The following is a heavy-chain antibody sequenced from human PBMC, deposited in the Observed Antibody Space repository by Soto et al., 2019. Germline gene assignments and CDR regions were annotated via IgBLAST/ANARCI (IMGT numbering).Heavy chain of an antibody. CDR1: GFSLSTYGVG. Sequence: QITLKESGPTLVKPTQTLTLTCNFSGFSLSTYGVGVGWIRQPPGKALEWLALIYWDDDTRFSPSLNSRLAITKDTSKSQVVLTMTYMDPVDTATYYCAHRPGFSMAFDYWGPGSLVTVSS. D-gene: IGHD3-10*01. CDR2: IYWDDDT. V-gene: IGHV2-5*02. CDR3: AHRPGFSMAFDY. J-gene: IGHJ4*02.